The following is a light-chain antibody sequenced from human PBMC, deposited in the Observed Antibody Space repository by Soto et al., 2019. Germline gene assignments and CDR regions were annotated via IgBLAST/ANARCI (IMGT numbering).Light chain of an antibody. Sequence: IEVTQSPPTQSASVGDRVTITCRASQTISTWMAWYQQKPGKAPKLLVYDASTLQSGVASRFSGSGSGTEFTLIISGLQPDDSATYYCQQYTNTNNPWMFGQGAKVDI. V-gene: IGKV1-5*01. CDR1: QTISTW. CDR2: DAS. J-gene: IGKJ1*01. CDR3: QQYTNTNNPWM.